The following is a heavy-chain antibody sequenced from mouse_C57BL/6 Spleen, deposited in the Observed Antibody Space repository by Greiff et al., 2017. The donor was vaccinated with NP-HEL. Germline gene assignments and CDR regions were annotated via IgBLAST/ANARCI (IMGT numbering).Heavy chain of an antibody. V-gene: IGHV5-17*01. J-gene: IGHJ3*01. CDR3: ARLAYSSGYVAWFAY. D-gene: IGHD3-2*02. CDR2: ISSGSSTI. CDR1: GFTFSDYG. Sequence: EVQLVESGGGLVKPGGSLKLSCAASGFTFSDYGMHWVRQAPEKGLEWVAYISSGSSTIYYADTVKGRFTISRDNAKNTLFLQMTSLRSEDTAMYYCARLAYSSGYVAWFAYWGQGTLVTVSA.